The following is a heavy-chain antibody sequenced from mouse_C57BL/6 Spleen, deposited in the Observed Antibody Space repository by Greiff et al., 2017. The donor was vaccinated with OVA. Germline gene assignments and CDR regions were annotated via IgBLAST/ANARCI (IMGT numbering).Heavy chain of an antibody. Sequence: QVQLQQSGPELVKPGASVKISCKASGYAFSSSWMNWVKQRPGKGLEWIGRIYPGDGDTNYNGKFKGKATLTADKSSSTAYMQLSSLTSEDSAVYFCARERITTVVGYFDYWGKGTTLTVSS. CDR2: IYPGDGDT. V-gene: IGHV1-82*01. D-gene: IGHD1-1*01. CDR3: ARERITTVVGYFDY. CDR1: GYAFSSSW. J-gene: IGHJ2*01.